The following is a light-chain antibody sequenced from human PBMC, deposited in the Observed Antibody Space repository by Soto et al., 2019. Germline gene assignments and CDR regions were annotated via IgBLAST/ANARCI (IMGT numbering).Light chain of an antibody. CDR2: DVS. V-gene: IGLV2-14*01. CDR1: SSDVGGYNY. J-gene: IGLJ3*02. CDR3: SSYTSSSRV. Sequence: QSALTQPASVSGSPGQSITISCTGTSSDVGGYNYVSWYQQHPGKAPKLMIYDVSNRPSGVSNRFSGSKSGNTASLTISGLQAEDEADYYCSSYTSSSRVFGGGYKLNVL.